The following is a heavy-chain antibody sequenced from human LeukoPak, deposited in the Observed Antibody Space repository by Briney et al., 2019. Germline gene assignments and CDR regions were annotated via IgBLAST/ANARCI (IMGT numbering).Heavy chain of an antibody. CDR1: GFTFGDYA. D-gene: IGHD3-10*01. V-gene: IGHV3-49*04. CDR3: TRDYGSGRFDY. Sequence: GGSLRLSCTASGFTFGDYAMSWVRQAPGKGLEWVGFIRSKAYGGTTEYAASVKGRFTISRDDSKSIAYLQMNSLKTEDTAVYYCTRDYGSGRFDYWGQGTLVTVSS. CDR2: IRSKAYGGTT. J-gene: IGHJ4*02.